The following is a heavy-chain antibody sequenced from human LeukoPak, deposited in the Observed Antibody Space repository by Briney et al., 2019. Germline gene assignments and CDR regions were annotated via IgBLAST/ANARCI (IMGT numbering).Heavy chain of an antibody. V-gene: IGHV1-2*06. CDR2: INPNSGGT. J-gene: IGHJ4*02. Sequence: ASVKVSCTASGYTFTGYYMHWVRQAPGQGLEWMGRINPNSGGTNYAQKFQGRVTMTRDTSISTAYMELSRLRSDDTAVYYCARRCSSTSCYFDYWGQGTLVTVSS. CDR1: GYTFTGYY. D-gene: IGHD2-2*01. CDR3: ARRCSSTSCYFDY.